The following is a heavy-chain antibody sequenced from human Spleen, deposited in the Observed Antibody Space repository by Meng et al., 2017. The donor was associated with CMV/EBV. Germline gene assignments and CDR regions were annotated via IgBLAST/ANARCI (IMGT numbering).Heavy chain of an antibody. D-gene: IGHD6-19*01. CDR2: ISSSSSYI. CDR1: GFTFSSYS. V-gene: IGHV3-21*01. J-gene: IGHJ4*02. CDR3: AREPVAVDFDY. Sequence: LKISCAASGFTFSSYSMNWVRQAPGKGLEWVSSISSSSSYIYYADSVKGRFTISRDNAKNSLYLQMNSLRAEDTAVYYCAREPVAVDFDYWGQGTLVTVSS.